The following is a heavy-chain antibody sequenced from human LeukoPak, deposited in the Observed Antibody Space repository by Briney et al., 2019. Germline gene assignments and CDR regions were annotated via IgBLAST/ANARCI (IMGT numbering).Heavy chain of an antibody. CDR1: GYTFTSYD. V-gene: IGHV1-8*01. CDR3: ARGGYSYGYAFFDY. Sequence: ASVKVSCKASGYTFTSYDINWVRQATGQGLEWMGWMNPNSGNTGYAQKLQGRVTMTRNNSISTAYMELSSLKSEDTAVYYCARGGYSYGYAFFDYWGQGTLVTVSS. D-gene: IGHD5-18*01. CDR2: MNPNSGNT. J-gene: IGHJ4*02.